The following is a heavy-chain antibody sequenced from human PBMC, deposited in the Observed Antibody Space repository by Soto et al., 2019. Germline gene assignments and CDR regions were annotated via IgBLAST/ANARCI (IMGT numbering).Heavy chain of an antibody. J-gene: IGHJ5*02. D-gene: IGHD3-9*01. Sequence: QSQTLSLTCAISGDSVSSNSAAWNWIRQSPSRGLEWLGRTYYRSKWYNDYAVSVKSRITINPDTSKNQFSLQLNSVTPEDTAVYYCARDQLLETYYDILTGYYRVYNWFDPWGQGTLVTVSS. CDR1: GDSVSSNSAA. CDR2: TYYRSKWYN. CDR3: ARDQLLETYYDILTGYYRVYNWFDP. V-gene: IGHV6-1*01.